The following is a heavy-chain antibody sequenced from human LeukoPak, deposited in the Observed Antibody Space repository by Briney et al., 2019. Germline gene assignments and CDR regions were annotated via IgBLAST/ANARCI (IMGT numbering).Heavy chain of an antibody. V-gene: IGHV3-30-3*01. CDR1: GFTFSSYA. J-gene: IGHJ4*02. Sequence: GRSLRLSCAASGFTFSSYAMHWVRQAPGKGLEWVAVISYDGSNKYYADSVKGRFTISRDNSKNTLYLQMNSLRAEGTAVYYCARVGQQLVLDYWGQGTLVTVSS. D-gene: IGHD6-13*01. CDR2: ISYDGSNK. CDR3: ARVGQQLVLDY.